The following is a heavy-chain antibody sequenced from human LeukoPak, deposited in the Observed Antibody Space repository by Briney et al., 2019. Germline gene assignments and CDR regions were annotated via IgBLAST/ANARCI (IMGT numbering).Heavy chain of an antibody. CDR1: GYSFTNYW. CDR3: ARLTHKYGSGRWATNYYYMDV. CDR2: IYPGDSDT. V-gene: IGHV5-51*01. J-gene: IGHJ6*03. Sequence: PGESLKISCKGSGYSFTNYWIGWVRQLPGKGLEWMGIIYPGDSDTRYSPSFQGQVTISADKSISTAYLQWSSLKASDTAMYYCARLTHKYGSGRWATNYYYMDVWGKGTTVTVSS. D-gene: IGHD3-10*01.